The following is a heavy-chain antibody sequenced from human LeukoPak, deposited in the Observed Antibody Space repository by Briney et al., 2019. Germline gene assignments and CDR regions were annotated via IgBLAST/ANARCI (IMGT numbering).Heavy chain of an antibody. J-gene: IGHJ6*03. CDR3: ARDLGGYPFFMDV. CDR2: VDQTGSP. CDR1: GGSLRSDRHN. V-gene: IGHV4-39*07. D-gene: IGHD2-15*01. Sequence: SETLSLTCSVSGGSLRSDRHNWAWVRQSADKGLEHIGSVDQTGSPYYNPPLKSRVTISVDTSNKPFSLNLTSVTAADTAVYYCARDLGGYPFFMDVWGKGIRATVSS.